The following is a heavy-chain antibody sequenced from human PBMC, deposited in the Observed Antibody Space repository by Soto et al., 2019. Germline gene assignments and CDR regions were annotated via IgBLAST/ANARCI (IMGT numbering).Heavy chain of an antibody. CDR2: ISAYDGDT. CDR3: AGGRPFSISWEPIDY. D-gene: IGHD6-13*01. J-gene: IGHJ4*02. V-gene: IGHV1-18*04. Sequence: GASVKVSCKASGYTFTSYGINWLRQAPGQGLELMGWISAYDGDTTYAQKFQGRVAMTTDTSTSTAYMELRNLRSDDTAVYYCAGGRPFSISWEPIDYWGQGTVVTVSS. CDR1: GYTFTSYG.